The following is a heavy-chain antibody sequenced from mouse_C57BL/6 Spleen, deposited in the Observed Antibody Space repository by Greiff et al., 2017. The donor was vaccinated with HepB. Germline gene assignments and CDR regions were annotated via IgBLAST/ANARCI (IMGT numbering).Heavy chain of an antibody. D-gene: IGHD1-1*01. V-gene: IGHV8-8*01. CDR1: GFSLSTFGMG. Sequence: QVTLKVSGPGILQPSQTLSLTCSFSGFSLSTFGMGVGWIRQPSGKGLEWLAHIWWDDDKYYNPALKSRLTISKDTSKNQVFLKIANVDTADTATYYCARIPFYYYGSSWYFDVWGTGTTVTVSS. CDR2: IWWDDDK. CDR3: ARIPFYYYGSSWYFDV. J-gene: IGHJ1*03.